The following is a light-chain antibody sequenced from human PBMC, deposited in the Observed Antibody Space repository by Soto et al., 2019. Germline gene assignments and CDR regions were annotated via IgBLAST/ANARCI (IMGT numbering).Light chain of an antibody. CDR1: ISNIGARYS. CDR2: NNG. CDR3: QSYDSSLPGML. V-gene: IGLV1-40*01. Sequence: QCVLTQPPSVTGAPGKRVTISCTWHISNIGARYSVHWYQQFPGRAPILLIYNNGSRPPGVPDRFSGSKFGTSASLAITGLQGEDEANYFCQSYDSSLPGMLFGGGTQLKVL. J-gene: IGLJ2*01.